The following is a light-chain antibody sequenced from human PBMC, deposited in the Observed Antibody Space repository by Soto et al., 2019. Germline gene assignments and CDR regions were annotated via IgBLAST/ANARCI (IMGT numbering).Light chain of an antibody. V-gene: IGKV4-1*01. CDR2: WAS. J-gene: IGKJ1*01. Sequence: DIVMTQSQDSLAVSLGERATINCKSSQSVLYSSNNKNYFAWYQQKPGQPPKLLIYWASTRESGVPDRFSGSGSGTDFTLTISSLQAEDVAVYYCQQYYRPWTFGQGTKVEIK. CDR1: QSVLYSSNNKNY. CDR3: QQYYRPWT.